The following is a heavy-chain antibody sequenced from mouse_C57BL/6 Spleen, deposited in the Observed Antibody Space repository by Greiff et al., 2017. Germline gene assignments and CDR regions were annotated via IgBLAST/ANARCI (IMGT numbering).Heavy chain of an antibody. D-gene: IGHD1-1*01. CDR2: ISSGSSTI. CDR1: GFTFSDYG. V-gene: IGHV5-17*01. CDR3: ARHCSSSFDY. J-gene: IGHJ2*01. Sequence: EVKLVESGGGLVKPGGSLKLSCAASGFTFSDYGMHWVRQAPEKGLEWVAYISSGSSTIYYADTVKGRFTISRNNAKNTLFMQMTSLRSEDTAMYYCARHCSSSFDYWGQGTTLTVSS.